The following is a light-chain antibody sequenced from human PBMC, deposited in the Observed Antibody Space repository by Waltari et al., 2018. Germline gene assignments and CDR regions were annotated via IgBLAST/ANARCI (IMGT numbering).Light chain of an antibody. CDR2: DVS. CDR3: QQRSSWPLT. V-gene: IGKV3-11*01. J-gene: IGKJ4*01. Sequence: EIVLTQSPGTLSLSPGERATLSCTASQSVSSYLGWYQQRPGQAPSLLIFDVSKRATGTPARFRGSGSGTDFTLIITSLEPEDVAVYYCQQRSSWPLTFGGGTKVEIK. CDR1: QSVSSY.